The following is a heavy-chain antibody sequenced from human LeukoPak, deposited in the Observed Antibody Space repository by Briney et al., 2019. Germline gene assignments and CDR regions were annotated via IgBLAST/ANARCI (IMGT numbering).Heavy chain of an antibody. J-gene: IGHJ4*02. CDR1: GGSISSYY. D-gene: IGHD3-22*01. CDR3: ARDVSDYYDSSYYFDY. CDR2: IYTSGST. Sequence: SETLSLTCTVSGGSISSYYWSWIRQPAGKGLEWIGRIYTSGSTNYNPSLKSRVTMSVDTSKNQFSLKLSSVTAADTAVYYCARDVSDYYDSSYYFDYWGQGTLVTVSP. V-gene: IGHV4-4*07.